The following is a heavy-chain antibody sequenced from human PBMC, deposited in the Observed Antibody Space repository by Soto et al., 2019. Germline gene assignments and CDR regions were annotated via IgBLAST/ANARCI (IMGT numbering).Heavy chain of an antibody. CDR1: GFTFSNAW. Sequence: PGGSLRLSCAASGFTFSNAWMSWVRQAPGKGLEWVGRIKSKTDGGTTDYAAPVKGRFTISRDDSKNTLYLQMNSLKTEDTAVYYCTKGPWTRLLYYYYGMDVWGQGNTVTVSS. CDR3: TKGPWTRLLYYYYGMDV. V-gene: IGHV3-15*01. J-gene: IGHJ6*02. CDR2: IKSKTDGGTT. D-gene: IGHD4-17*01.